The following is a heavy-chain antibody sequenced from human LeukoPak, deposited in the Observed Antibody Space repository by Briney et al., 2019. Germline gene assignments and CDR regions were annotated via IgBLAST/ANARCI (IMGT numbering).Heavy chain of an antibody. CDR3: ATHQSDIYYGMYV. D-gene: IGHD2-15*01. V-gene: IGHV1-2*02. Sequence: GASVKVSCKASGYTFTDYYMQWVRQAPGQGLEWMGCINPTSGGTTYAQKFQGRVSVTRDTSITTAYVELTSLRSDDTAVYYCATHQSDIYYGMYVWGQGTTVTVSS. CDR2: INPTSGGT. CDR1: GYTFTDYY. J-gene: IGHJ6*02.